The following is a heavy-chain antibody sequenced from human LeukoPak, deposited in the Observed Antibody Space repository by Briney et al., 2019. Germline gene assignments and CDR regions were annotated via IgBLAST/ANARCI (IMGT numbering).Heavy chain of an antibody. V-gene: IGHV3-30*04. Sequence: PGGSLRLSCAASGFTFSSYAIHWVRQAPGKGLEWVAVISYDGYNKYYADSVKGRFTISRDNSKNTLYLQMNSLRAEDTAVYYCAKGRYHLATVTLLDYWGQGTLVTVSS. D-gene: IGHD4-17*01. J-gene: IGHJ4*02. CDR3: AKGRYHLATVTLLDY. CDR1: GFTFSSYA. CDR2: ISYDGYNK.